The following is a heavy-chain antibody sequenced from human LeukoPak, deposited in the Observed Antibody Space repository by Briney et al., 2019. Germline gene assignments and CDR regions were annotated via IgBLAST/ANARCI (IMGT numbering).Heavy chain of an antibody. CDR1: NYSLKRGYY. Sequence: SETLSLTCSVSNYSLKRGYYWGWIRQPPGKGLEWIGNIYHTGYSYSNPSLKSRVSLSVDTSKNQFSLKLSSVTAADTAVYYCARTSSGYFDLGYWGQGTLVTVSS. CDR3: ARTSSGYFDLGY. J-gene: IGHJ4*02. V-gene: IGHV4-38-2*02. D-gene: IGHD3-9*01. CDR2: IYHTGYS.